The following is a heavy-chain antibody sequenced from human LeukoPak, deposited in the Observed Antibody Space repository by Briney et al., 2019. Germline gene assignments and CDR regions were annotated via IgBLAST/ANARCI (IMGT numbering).Heavy chain of an antibody. V-gene: IGHV4-61*02. Sequence: SQTLSLTCTVSGGSISSGSNSWNWIRQPAGKDPEWIGRIYSSGSTSYNPSLKSRVTISVDTSKKQFSLTLSSVTAADTAVYYCARESSGYPYCFDFWGQGTLVTLSS. J-gene: IGHJ4*02. CDR1: GGSISSGSNS. CDR3: ARESSGYPYCFDF. D-gene: IGHD3-22*01. CDR2: IYSSGST.